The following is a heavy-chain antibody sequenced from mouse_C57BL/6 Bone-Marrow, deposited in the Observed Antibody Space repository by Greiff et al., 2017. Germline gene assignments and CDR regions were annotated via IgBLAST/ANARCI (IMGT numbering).Heavy chain of an antibody. CDR1: GFNIKDDY. CDR2: IDPENGDT. V-gene: IGHV14-4*01. Sequence: EVKLQESGAELVRPGASVKLSCTASGFNIKDDYMHWVKQRPEQGLEWIGWIDPENGDTEYASKFQGKATITADTSSNTAYLQLSSLTSEDTAVYYCTTEIYYDLYYAMDYWGQGTSVTVSS. D-gene: IGHD2-4*01. J-gene: IGHJ4*01. CDR3: TTEIYYDLYYAMDY.